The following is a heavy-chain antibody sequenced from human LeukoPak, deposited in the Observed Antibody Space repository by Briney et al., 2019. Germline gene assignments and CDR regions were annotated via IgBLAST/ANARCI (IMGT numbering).Heavy chain of an antibody. V-gene: IGHV3-23*01. CDR3: AKGSRIDGYNS. D-gene: IGHD5-24*01. J-gene: IGHJ4*02. CDR2: ISGGGVAI. Sequence: GGSLRLSCAASGFTFSNHAMSWVRQAPGKGLQWVSAISGGGVAIYYADSVKGRFTISRDISMQTLYLQMNSLRAEDTAVYYCAKGSRIDGYNSWGRGTLVTVSS. CDR1: GFTFSNHA.